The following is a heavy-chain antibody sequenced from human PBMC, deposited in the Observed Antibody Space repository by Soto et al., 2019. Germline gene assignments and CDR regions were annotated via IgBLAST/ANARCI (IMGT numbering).Heavy chain of an antibody. J-gene: IGHJ4*02. CDR2: IYWHDDK. CDR1: GFSLSTTGVG. CDR3: AHSGGATVGLYYFDS. Sequence: SGPTLVNPTQTLTLTCTFSGFSLSTTGVGVSWIRQPPGKALGWLALIYWHDDKRYSPSLKSRLTITKDTSKNQVVLTMTNMDPVDTATYYSAHSGGATVGLYYFDSCGQGALVTVSS. V-gene: IGHV2-5*01. D-gene: IGHD3-16*01.